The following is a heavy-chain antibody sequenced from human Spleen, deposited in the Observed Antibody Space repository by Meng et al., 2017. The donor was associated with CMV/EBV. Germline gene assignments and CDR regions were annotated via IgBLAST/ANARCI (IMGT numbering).Heavy chain of an antibody. CDR3: ARGPNWTYYYYYDMDV. CDR2: INPYSGGT. J-gene: IGHJ6*02. V-gene: IGHV1-2*02. D-gene: IGHD1-20*01. Sequence: ASVKVSCKASGYTFTSYYMHWVRQVPGQGLEWMGWINPYSGGTNYAQKFQGRVTMTRDTSISTAYMELSSLTSDDTAVYYCARGPNWTYYYYYDMDVWGQGSTVTVSS. CDR1: GYTFTSYY.